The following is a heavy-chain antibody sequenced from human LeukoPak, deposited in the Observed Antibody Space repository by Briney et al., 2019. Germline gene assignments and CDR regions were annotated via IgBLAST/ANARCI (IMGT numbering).Heavy chain of an antibody. Sequence: PGGSLRLSCAASGFTFSSYSMNWVRQAPGKGLEWVSSISSSSSYIYYADSVKGRFTISRDNSKNTLYLQMNSLRAEDTAVYYCAKVLVGATILGYFDYWGQGTLVTVSS. D-gene: IGHD1-26*01. J-gene: IGHJ4*02. CDR1: GFTFSSYS. V-gene: IGHV3-21*04. CDR3: AKVLVGATILGYFDY. CDR2: ISSSSSYI.